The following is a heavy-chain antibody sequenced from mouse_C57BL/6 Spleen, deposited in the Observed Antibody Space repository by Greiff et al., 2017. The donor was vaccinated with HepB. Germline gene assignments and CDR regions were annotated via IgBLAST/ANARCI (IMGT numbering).Heavy chain of an antibody. CDR3: ARHYYGSSHEGTYYAMDY. CDR2: IYPGDGDT. V-gene: IGHV1-82*01. Sequence: QVHVKQSGPELVKPGASVKISCKASGYAFSSSWMNWVKQRPGKGLEWIGRIYPGDGDTNYNGKFKGKATLTADKSSSTAYIQLSSLTSEDSAVYFCARHYYGSSHEGTYYAMDYWGQGTSVTVSS. J-gene: IGHJ4*01. CDR1: GYAFSSSW. D-gene: IGHD1-1*01.